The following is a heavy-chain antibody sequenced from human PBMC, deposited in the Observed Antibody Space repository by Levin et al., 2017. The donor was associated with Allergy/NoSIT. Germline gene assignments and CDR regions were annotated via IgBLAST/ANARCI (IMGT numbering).Heavy chain of an antibody. J-gene: IGHJ5*02. CDR1: GFTFSTYT. Sequence: ETLSLTCAASGFTFSTYTMNWVRQTPEKGLEWVSSISSTSSSIYYADSVRGRFTISRDNAKNSLYLQMNSLRAEDTAIYYCARDFRPTTVTKWFDPWGQGTLVTVSS. CDR3: ARDFRPTTVTKWFDP. CDR2: ISSTSSSI. V-gene: IGHV3-21*01. D-gene: IGHD4-17*01.